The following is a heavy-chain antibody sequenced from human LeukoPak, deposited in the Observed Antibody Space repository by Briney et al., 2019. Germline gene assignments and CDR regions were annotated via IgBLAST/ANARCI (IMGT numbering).Heavy chain of an antibody. CDR3: ARDNSGSYSHSFDY. D-gene: IGHD1-26*01. CDR2: IIPIFGTA. J-gene: IGHJ4*02. Sequence: ASVTVSCTASGGTFSSYAISWVRQAPGQGLEWMGGIIPIFGTANYAQKFQGRVTITADESTSTAYMELSSLRSEDTAVYYYARDNSGSYSHSFDYWGQGTLVTVSS. V-gene: IGHV1-69*13. CDR1: GGTFSSYA.